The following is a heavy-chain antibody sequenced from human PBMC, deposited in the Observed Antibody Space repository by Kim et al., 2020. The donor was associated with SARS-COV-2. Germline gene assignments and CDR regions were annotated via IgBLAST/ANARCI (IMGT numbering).Heavy chain of an antibody. CDR2: ISYDGSNK. V-gene: IGHV3-30*18. CDR3: AKGKGYYDSSGYYSPFD. CDR1: GFTFSSYG. J-gene: IGHJ4*01. Sequence: GGSLRLSCAASGFTFSSYGMHWVRQAPGKGLEWVAVISYDGSNKYYADSVKGRFTISRDNSKNTLYLQMNSLRAEDTAVYYCAKGKGYYDSSGYYSPFD. D-gene: IGHD3-22*01.